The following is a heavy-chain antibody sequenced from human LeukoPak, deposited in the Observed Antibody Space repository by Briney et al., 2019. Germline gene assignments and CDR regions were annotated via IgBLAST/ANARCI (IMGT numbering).Heavy chain of an antibody. Sequence: ASVKVSCKASGGTFSSYAISWVRQAPGQGLEWMGGIIPIFGTANYAQKFQGRVTITADESTSTAYMELSSLRSEDTAVYYCAGDRYSSSWSFGYWGQGTLVTVSS. CDR3: AGDRYSSSWSFGY. J-gene: IGHJ4*02. V-gene: IGHV1-69*13. CDR2: IIPIFGTA. CDR1: GGTFSSYA. D-gene: IGHD6-13*01.